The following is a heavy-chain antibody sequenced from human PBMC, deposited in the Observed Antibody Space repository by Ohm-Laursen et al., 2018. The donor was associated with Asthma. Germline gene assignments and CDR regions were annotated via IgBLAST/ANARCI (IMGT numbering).Heavy chain of an antibody. CDR1: GGSISSSSYY. CDR3: ARQGTNIDY. D-gene: IGHD1-14*01. J-gene: IGHJ4*02. CDR2: IYYSGST. Sequence: SDTLSLTWAVSGGSISSSSYYWGWIRQPPGKGLEWIGSIYYSGSTYYNPSLKSRVTISVDTSKNQFSLKLSSVTAADTAVYYCARQGTNIDYWGQGTLVTVSS. V-gene: IGHV4-39*01.